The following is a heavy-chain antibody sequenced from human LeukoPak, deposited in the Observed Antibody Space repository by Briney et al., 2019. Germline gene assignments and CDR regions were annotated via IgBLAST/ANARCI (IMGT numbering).Heavy chain of an antibody. CDR3: ARGRPFWEWYNWFDP. V-gene: IGHV1-69*05. CDR2: IIPIFGSA. D-gene: IGHD3-3*01. CDR1: VGTLSSYA. Sequence: SVKVSCKASVGTLSSYAISWVRQTPGQGREWMGGIIPIFGSANNAQKFQGRATITTDESTSTAYMELSSVRSEDTAVYYCARGRPFWEWYNWFDPWGQGTLVTVSS. J-gene: IGHJ5*02.